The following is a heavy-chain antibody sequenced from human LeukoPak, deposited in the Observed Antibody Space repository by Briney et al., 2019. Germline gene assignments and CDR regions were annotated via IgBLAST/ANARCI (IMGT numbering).Heavy chain of an antibody. CDR3: AKDQDSAAADYYFDY. Sequence: PGGSLRLSCAASGFTFSSYSLNWVRQAPGKGLEWVAVISYDGSNKYYADSVKGRFTISRDNSKNTLYLQMNSLRAEDTAVYYCAKDQDSAAADYYFDYWGQGTPVTVPS. CDR2: ISYDGSNK. CDR1: GFTFSSYS. V-gene: IGHV3-30*18. D-gene: IGHD6-13*01. J-gene: IGHJ4*02.